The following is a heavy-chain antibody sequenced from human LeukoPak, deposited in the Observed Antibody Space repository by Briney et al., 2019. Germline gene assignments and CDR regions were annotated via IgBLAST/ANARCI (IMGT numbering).Heavy chain of an antibody. V-gene: IGHV4-39*01. D-gene: IGHD3-10*01. CDR3: AVGMVRGASDY. Sequence: ASETLSLTCTVSGGSISSGTYYWVWIRQPPGKGLEWIGSIYYSGSTYYNPSLKSRVTISVDTSKNQFSLKLSSVTAADTAVYYCAVGMVRGASDYWGQGTLVTVSS. CDR2: IYYSGST. CDR1: GGSISSGTYY. J-gene: IGHJ4*02.